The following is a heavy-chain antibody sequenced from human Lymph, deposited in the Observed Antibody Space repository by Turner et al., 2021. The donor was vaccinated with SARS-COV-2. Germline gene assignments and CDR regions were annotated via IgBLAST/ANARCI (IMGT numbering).Heavy chain of an antibody. J-gene: IGHJ4*02. CDR1: DLPFSSYA. D-gene: IGHD3-22*01. CDR3: AKNEMAMIVVVITLFDY. CDR2: ISDRCGST. V-gene: IGHV3-23*01. Sequence: EVQLLVPAGGSVHPGGSLRLSCSGSDLPFSSYARNWVRQAPGKGLEWVATISDRCGSTYYADYVKGRFTISRDNSKNTLFLQMNSLRAEDTAVYYCAKNEMAMIVVVITLFDYWGQGTLVTVSS.